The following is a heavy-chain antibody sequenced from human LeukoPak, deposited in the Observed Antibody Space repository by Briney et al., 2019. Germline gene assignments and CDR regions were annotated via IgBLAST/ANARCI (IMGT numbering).Heavy chain of an antibody. V-gene: IGHV3-33*01. J-gene: IGHJ4*02. D-gene: IGHD3-16*01. CDR3: ARAAYTIYFDY. Sequence: PGRSLRLSCAASGFTFSSYGMHWVRQAPGKGLEWVSVLWYDGSNKYYADSVKGRFTISRDNSKNTLYLQMNSLRAEDTAVYYCARAAYTIYFDYWGQGTLVTVSS. CDR1: GFTFSSYG. CDR2: LWYDGSNK.